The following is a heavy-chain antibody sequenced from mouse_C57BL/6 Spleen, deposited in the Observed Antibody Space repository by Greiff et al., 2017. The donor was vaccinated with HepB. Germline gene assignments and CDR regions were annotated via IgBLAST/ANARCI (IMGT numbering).Heavy chain of an antibody. J-gene: IGHJ2*01. CDR1: GFTFSSYA. CDR2: ISDGGSYT. D-gene: IGHD1-1*01. V-gene: IGHV5-4*01. CDR3: ARDRAHYYGSLDY. Sequence: LVESGGGLVKPGGSLKLSCAASGFTFSSYAMSWVRQTPEKRLEWVATISDGGSYTYYPDNVKGRFTISRDNAKNNLYLQMSHLKSEDTAMYYCARDRAHYYGSLDYWGQGTTLTVSS.